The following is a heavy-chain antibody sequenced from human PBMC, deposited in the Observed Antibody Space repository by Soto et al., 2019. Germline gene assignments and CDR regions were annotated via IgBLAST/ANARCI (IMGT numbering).Heavy chain of an antibody. V-gene: IGHV3-30-3*01. J-gene: IGHJ4*02. D-gene: IGHD3-3*01. CDR1: GFTFRTYA. CDR3: ARALFGVVHNSFDY. CDR2: ISYDGSNK. Sequence: SLRLSCAASGFTFRTYAMHWVRQAPGKGLEWVAVISYDGSNKYYADSVKGRFTISRDNSKNTLYLQMNSLRTEDTAVYYCARALFGVVHNSFDYWGQGTLVTVSS.